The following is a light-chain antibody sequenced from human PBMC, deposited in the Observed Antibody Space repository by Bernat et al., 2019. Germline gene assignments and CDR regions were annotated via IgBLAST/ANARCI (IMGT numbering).Light chain of an antibody. CDR3: QQLNSYPIT. J-gene: IGKJ5*01. V-gene: IGKV1-9*01. CDR2: GAS. Sequence: DIQLTQSPPFLSASVGDRVTITCRASQVIGTYLAWYQQKPGKAPNLLIYGASTLQTGVPSRFSGSGSGTEFTLTISSLRPEDFATSHCQQLNSYPITFGQGTRLEIK. CDR1: QVIGTY.